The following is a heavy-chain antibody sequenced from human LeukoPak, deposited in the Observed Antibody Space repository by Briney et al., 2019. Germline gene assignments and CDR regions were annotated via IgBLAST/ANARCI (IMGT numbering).Heavy chain of an antibody. D-gene: IGHD5-24*01. CDR1: GFTFSSYS. CDR2: ISSSSSYI. Sequence: AGGSLRLSCAASGFTFSSYSMKWVRQAPGKGLEWVSSISSSSSYIYYADSVKGRFTISRDNAKNSLYLQMNSLRAEDTAVYYCARGPTRMAFDPWGQGTLVTVSS. J-gene: IGHJ5*02. CDR3: ARGPTRMAFDP. V-gene: IGHV3-21*01.